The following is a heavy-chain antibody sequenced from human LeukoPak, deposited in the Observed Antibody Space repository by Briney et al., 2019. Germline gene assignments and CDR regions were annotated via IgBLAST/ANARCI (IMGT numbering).Heavy chain of an antibody. CDR2: ISIVGGTI. D-gene: IGHD6-13*01. J-gene: IGHJ4*02. CDR1: GFTFDSYG. V-gene: IGHV3-48*04. Sequence: GGSLRLSCAASGFTFDSYGTHWVRQAPGKGLEWVAYISIVGGTIYYADSVKGRFTISRDNAQNSLYLQMNSLRADDAAVYYCARVGGIAAAGTVNFDYWGQGILVTVSS. CDR3: ARVGGIAAAGTVNFDY.